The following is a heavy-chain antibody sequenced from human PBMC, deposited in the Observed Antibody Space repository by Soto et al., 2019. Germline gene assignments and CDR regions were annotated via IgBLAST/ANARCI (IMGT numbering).Heavy chain of an antibody. CDR1: GGTFSSYA. CDR3: ARVLRFLEWPQGAFDI. V-gene: IGHV1-69*06. J-gene: IGHJ3*02. CDR2: IIPIFGTA. Sequence: SVKVSCKASGGTFSSYAISWVRQAPGQGLEWMGGIIPIFGTANYAQKFQGRVTITADKSTSTAYMELSSLRSEDTAVYYCARVLRFLEWPQGAFDIWGQGTMVTVSS. D-gene: IGHD3-3*01.